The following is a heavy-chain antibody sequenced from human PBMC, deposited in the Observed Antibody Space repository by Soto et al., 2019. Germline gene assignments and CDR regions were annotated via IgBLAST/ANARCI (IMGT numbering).Heavy chain of an antibody. D-gene: IGHD3-10*01. V-gene: IGHV4-59*01. J-gene: IGHJ4*02. Sequence: PSETLSLTCTVSGGSISSYYWSWVRQPPGKGLEWIGYIYYSGITNYNPSLKSRVTISVDTSKNQFSLKLSCVTAADKAVYYCARGYRPYSYGSGSNYLPYYFDYWGEGSMVTV. CDR3: ARGYRPYSYGSGSNYLPYYFDY. CDR2: IYYSGIT. CDR1: GGSISSYY.